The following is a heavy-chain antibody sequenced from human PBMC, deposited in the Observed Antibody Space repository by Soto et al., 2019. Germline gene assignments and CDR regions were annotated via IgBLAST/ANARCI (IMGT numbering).Heavy chain of an antibody. CDR1: GYTLTELS. CDR3: ATVGAYCSSTSCYLGWFDP. D-gene: IGHD2-2*01. V-gene: IGHV1-24*01. CDR2: FDPEDGET. J-gene: IGHJ5*02. Sequence: ASVKVSCKVSGYTLTELSMHWARQAPGKGLEWMGGFDPEDGETIYAQKFQGRVTMTEDTSTDTAYMELSSLRSEDTAVYYCATVGAYCSSTSCYLGWFDPWGQGTLVTVSS.